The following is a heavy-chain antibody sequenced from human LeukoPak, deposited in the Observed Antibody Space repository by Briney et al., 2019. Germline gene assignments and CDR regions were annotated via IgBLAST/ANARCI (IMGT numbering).Heavy chain of an antibody. CDR1: GFTFSSYS. CDR2: ITSSSSSI. Sequence: GGSLRLSCAASGFTFSSYSMNWVRQAPGKGLEWISYITSSSSSIHYADSVKGRFTISRHTSKKTLYLQMNSLRAEDTAVYYCAREVMAKRRAFDIWGQGTVVTVSS. CDR3: AREVMAKRRAFDI. J-gene: IGHJ3*02. V-gene: IGHV3-48*01. D-gene: IGHD2-8*01.